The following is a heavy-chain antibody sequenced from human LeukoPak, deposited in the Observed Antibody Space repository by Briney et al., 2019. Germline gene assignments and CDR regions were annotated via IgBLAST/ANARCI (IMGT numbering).Heavy chain of an antibody. Sequence: GGSLSLSCAASGFTFSRYAMSWVRQAPGQGRAGVAAVSGGGGSTYYADSVNGRFTISRDNSKNTLCLQWNSLRAEDTAVYYCAKVRDTGGYWHQAFDNWGQGTLVTVSS. CDR3: AKVRDTGGYWHQAFDN. D-gene: IGHD2-21*01. V-gene: IGHV3-23*01. J-gene: IGHJ4*02. CDR2: VSGGGGST. CDR1: GFTFSRYA.